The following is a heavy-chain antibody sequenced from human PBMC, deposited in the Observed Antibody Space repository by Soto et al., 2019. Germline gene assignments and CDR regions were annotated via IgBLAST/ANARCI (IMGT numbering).Heavy chain of an antibody. Sequence: QVQLVESGGGMVQPGRSLRLSCAASGFTFSSYGMHWVRQAPGKGLEWVAVIWYDGSNKYSADSVKGRFTISRDNSQNTLALRTNSPSAEYTAGYWCARAPRGVMPDHCDSCGQATLVTVSS. CDR1: GFTFSSYG. CDR2: IWYDGSNK. J-gene: IGHJ4*02. CDR3: ARAPRGVMPDHCDS. D-gene: IGHD3-16*01. V-gene: IGHV3-33*01.